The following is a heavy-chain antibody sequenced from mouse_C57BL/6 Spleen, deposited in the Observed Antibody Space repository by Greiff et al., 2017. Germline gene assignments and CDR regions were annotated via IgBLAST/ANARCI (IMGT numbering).Heavy chain of an antibody. CDR3: ARWSTTVASFDY. CDR1: GYTFTDYN. J-gene: IGHJ2*01. D-gene: IGHD1-1*01. CDR2: INPNNGGT. V-gene: IGHV1-22*01. Sequence: VQLQQSGPELVKPGASVKMSCKASGYTFTDYNMHWVKQSHGKSLEWIGYINPNNGGTSYNQKFKGKATLTVNKSSSTAYMELRSLTSEDSAVYYCARWSTTVASFDYWGQGTTLTVSS.